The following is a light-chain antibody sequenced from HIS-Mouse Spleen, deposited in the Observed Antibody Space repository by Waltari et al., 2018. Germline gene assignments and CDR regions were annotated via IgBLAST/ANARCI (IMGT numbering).Light chain of an antibody. J-gene: IGLJ2*01. CDR2: QDS. V-gene: IGLV3-1*01. Sequence: SYELTQPPSVSVSPGQTASITCSGDKLGDKYACWYQPKPGQSPVLVIDQDSKRTSGIPERFSGSNSGNTATMTISGTQAMDEADYYCQAWDSSTVVFGGGTKLTVL. CDR1: KLGDKY. CDR3: QAWDSSTVV.